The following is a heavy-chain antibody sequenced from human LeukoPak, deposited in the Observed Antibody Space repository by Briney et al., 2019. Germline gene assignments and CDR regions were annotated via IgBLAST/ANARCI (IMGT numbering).Heavy chain of an antibody. V-gene: IGHV3-30*03. CDR1: GFTFSSYG. CDR2: ISYDGSNK. D-gene: IGHD1-26*01. J-gene: IGHJ4*02. CDR3: ARDRMVVGASFDY. Sequence: PGGSLRLSCAASGFTFSSYGMHWVRQAPGKGLEWVAVISYDGSNKYYADSVKGRFTISRDNSKSTLYLQMNSLRAEDTAVYYCARDRMVVGASFDYWGQGTLVTVSS.